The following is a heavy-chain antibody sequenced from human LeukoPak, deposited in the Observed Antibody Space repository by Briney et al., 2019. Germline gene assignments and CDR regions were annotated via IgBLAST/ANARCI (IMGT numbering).Heavy chain of an antibody. D-gene: IGHD3-10*01. CDR3: ARDPWYGSRIDY. J-gene: IGHJ4*02. Sequence: GASVKVSCKAYGYTFSDYYLHWVRQAPGQGLEWMGCINPKTGGANFAEKFQGRVTMTRDTSIRTVYMELSRVTYDDTALYYCARDPWYGSRIDYWGQGTLVTVSS. CDR2: INPKTGGA. CDR1: GYTFSDYY. V-gene: IGHV1-2*02.